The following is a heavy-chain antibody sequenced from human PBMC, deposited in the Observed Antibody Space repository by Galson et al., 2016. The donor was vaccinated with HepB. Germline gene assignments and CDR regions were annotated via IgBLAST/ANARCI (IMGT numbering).Heavy chain of an antibody. V-gene: IGHV4-4*02. CDR2: IGHTGIS. CDR3: GREGAGGNVAVLIFDL. CDR1: GGSISGSQW. Sequence: SETLSLTCAVSGGSISGSQWWSWVRQPPGKGLEWIGEIGHTGISNYNPSLKSRVSMSVDKSKNQFSLNLDAVTAADTAVYYCGREGAGGNVAVLIFDLWGQGILVTVSS. J-gene: IGHJ4*02. D-gene: IGHD2-21*01.